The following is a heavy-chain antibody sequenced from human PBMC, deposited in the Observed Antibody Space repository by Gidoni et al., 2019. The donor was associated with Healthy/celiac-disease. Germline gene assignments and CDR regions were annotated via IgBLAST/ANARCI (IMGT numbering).Heavy chain of an antibody. Sequence: FTISRDNSKNTLYLQMNSLRAEDTAVYYCAKDLASRDYGDYKYFQHWGQGTLVTVSS. CDR3: AKDLASRDYGDYKYFQH. D-gene: IGHD4-17*01. J-gene: IGHJ1*01. V-gene: IGHV3-23*01.